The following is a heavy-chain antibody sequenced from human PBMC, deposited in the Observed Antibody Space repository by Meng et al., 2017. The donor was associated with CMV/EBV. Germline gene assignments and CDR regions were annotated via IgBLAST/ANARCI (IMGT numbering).Heavy chain of an antibody. CDR2: ISSSSSYI. D-gene: IGHD3-22*01. CDR3: ARDHADYYDSSGFDY. V-gene: IGHV3-21*01. CDR1: GFPFSSYS. J-gene: IGHJ4*02. Sequence: GESLKISCAASGFPFSSYSMNWVRQAPGKGLEWVSSISSSSSYIYYADSVKGRFTISRDNDKNSLYLQMNSLRDEDTAVYYCARDHADYYDSSGFDYWGQGTLVTVSS.